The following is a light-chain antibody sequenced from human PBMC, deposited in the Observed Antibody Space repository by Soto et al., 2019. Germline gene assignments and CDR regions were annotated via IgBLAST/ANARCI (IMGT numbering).Light chain of an antibody. V-gene: IGKV3-11*01. J-gene: IGKJ3*01. CDR2: TTS. CDR1: QSVSKS. Sequence: DIVLTQSPATLSLSPGERATPSCRASQSVSKSLAWYQQKPGQAPRLLIYTTSNRATGIPARFSGSGSRTAFTLIISSLEPEDFAVYYCQQGNNWHIFTFGHGTKVDIK. CDR3: QQGNNWHIFT.